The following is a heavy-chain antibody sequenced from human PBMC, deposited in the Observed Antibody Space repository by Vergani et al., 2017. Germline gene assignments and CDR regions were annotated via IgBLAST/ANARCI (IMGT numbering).Heavy chain of an antibody. D-gene: IGHD5-12*01. Sequence: EVQLLESGGDLVQPGGSLRLSCAASGFTFNHYAMNWVRQAPGKGLEWVSGISGSGGSTYYAGSVKGRFTISRNSSKNTLYLQMNSQSAGDTAVYYCATANTRNSGYDYLYYSQARDVWGKGTTVPVSS. J-gene: IGHJ6*04. CDR2: ISGSGGST. CDR3: ATANTRNSGYDYLYYSQARDV. V-gene: IGHV3-23*01. CDR1: GFTFNHYA.